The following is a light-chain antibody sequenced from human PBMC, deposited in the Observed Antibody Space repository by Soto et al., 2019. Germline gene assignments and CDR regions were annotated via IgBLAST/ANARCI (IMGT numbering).Light chain of an antibody. CDR2: DVN. V-gene: IGLV2-8*01. Sequence: QSALTQPPSASGSPGQSVTISCTGTSSDVGGYIFVSWYQQHPGKVPKLIIYDVNKRPSGVPDRFSGSKYGNTASLTVSGLQAEDEGDYYCVSFAGGTYVCGTGTKVTVL. CDR1: SSDVGGYIF. J-gene: IGLJ1*01. CDR3: VSFAGGTYV.